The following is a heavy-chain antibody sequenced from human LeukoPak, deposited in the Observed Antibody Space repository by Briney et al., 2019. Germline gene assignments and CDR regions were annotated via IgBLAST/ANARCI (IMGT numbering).Heavy chain of an antibody. D-gene: IGHD5/OR15-5a*01. CDR1: GFTFSTSW. Sequence: PGGSLRLSCAASGFTFSTSWMSWVRQAPGKGLEWVANIKQDGSEKYYVDSVKGRFTISRDNAKDSLSLQMNSLRAEDTAVYYCARGLRWKDYWGQGTLVIVSS. CDR3: ARGLRWKDY. CDR2: IKQDGSEK. V-gene: IGHV3-7*04. J-gene: IGHJ4*02.